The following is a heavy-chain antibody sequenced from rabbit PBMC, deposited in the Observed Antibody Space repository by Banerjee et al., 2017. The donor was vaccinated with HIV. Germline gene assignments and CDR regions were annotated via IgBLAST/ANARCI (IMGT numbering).Heavy chain of an antibody. J-gene: IGHJ4*01. CDR1: GFSFSSNA. V-gene: IGHV1S40*01. Sequence: QSLEESGGDLVKPGASLTLTCTASGFSFSSNAMCWVRQAPGKGLEWIACIDSSGSTYYATWAKGRFTISKTSSTTVTLQMTSLTAADTATYFCTRSAGYLDDGDGYFNLWGPGTLVTVS. CDR3: TRSAGYLDDGDGYFNL. CDR2: IDSSGST. D-gene: IGHD2-1*01.